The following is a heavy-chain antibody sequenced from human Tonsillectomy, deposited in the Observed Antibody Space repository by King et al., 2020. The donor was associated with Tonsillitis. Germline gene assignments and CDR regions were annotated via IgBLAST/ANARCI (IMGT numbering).Heavy chain of an antibody. CDR3: AREGNGGWFDP. J-gene: IGHJ5*02. V-gene: IGHV3-48*01. CDR1: GFTFSSYS. Sequence: VQLVESGGGLVQPGGSLRLSCAASGFTFSSYSMNWVRQAPGKGLEWVSYISSSSSTTYYADSVKGRFTISRDNAKNSLYLQMNSLRAEDTAVYYCAREGNGGWFDPWGQGTLVTVSS. CDR2: ISSSSSTT. D-gene: IGHD4-23*01.